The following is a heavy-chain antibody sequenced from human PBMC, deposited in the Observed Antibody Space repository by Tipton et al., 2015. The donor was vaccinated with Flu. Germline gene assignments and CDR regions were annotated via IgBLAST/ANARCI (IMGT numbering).Heavy chain of an antibody. J-gene: IGHJ4*02. D-gene: IGHD3-10*01. CDR1: GFTFSDYY. V-gene: IGHV3-11*06. CDR2: ISDNSRYT. CDR3: ARLYNSGSLPTFDY. Sequence: GSLRLSCAVSGFTFSDYYMSWIRQAPGKGLEWLSYISDNSRYTRYADSVKGRLTVSRDNAENSLYLHINSLRAEDTAVYYCARLYNSGSLPTFDYWGQGTLVTVSS.